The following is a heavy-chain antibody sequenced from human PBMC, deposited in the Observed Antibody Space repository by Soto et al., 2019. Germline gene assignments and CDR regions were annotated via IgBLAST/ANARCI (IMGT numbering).Heavy chain of an antibody. D-gene: IGHD1-26*01. CDR2: MNPNSGNA. CDR1: GYTFTSYD. Sequence: GASVKVSCKASGYTFTSYDINWVRQATGQGLEWMGWMNPNSGNAGYAQKFQGRVTMTRNTSISTAYMELSSLRSEDTAVYYCSRGLMGSEYFYYYYYYMDVWGKGTTVTVSS. CDR3: SRGLMGSEYFYYYYYYMDV. V-gene: IGHV1-8*01. J-gene: IGHJ6*03.